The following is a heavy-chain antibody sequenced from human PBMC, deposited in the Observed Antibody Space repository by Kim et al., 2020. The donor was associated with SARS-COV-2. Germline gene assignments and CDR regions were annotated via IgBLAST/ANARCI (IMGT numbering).Heavy chain of an antibody. V-gene: IGHV3-43*02. CDR3: ATNAGFDYYDSSGYYLRSDY. CDR2: ISGDGGST. J-gene: IGHJ4*02. Sequence: GGSLRLSCAASGFTFDDYAMHWVRQAPGKGLEWVSLISGDGGSTYYADSVKGRFTISRDNSKNSLYLQMNSLRTEDTALYYCATNAGFDYYDSSGYYLRSDYWGQGTLVTVSS. D-gene: IGHD3-22*01. CDR1: GFTFDDYA.